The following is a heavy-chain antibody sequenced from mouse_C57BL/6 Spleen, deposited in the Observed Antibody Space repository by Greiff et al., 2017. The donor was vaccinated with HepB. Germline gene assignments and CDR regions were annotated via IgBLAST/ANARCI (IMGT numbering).Heavy chain of an antibody. CDR1: GYTFTSYW. Sequence: QVQLKQPGAELVKPGASVKVSCKASGYTFTSYWMHWVKQRPGQGLEWIGRIHPSDSDTNYNQKFKGKATLTVDKSSSTAYMQLSSLTSEDSAVYYCAILFHYYGSRDWYFDVWGTGTTVTVSS. J-gene: IGHJ1*03. D-gene: IGHD1-1*01. CDR3: AILFHYYGSRDWYFDV. V-gene: IGHV1-74*01. CDR2: IHPSDSDT.